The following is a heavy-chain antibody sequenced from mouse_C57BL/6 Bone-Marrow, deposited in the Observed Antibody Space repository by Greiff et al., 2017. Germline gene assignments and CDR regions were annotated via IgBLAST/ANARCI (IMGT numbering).Heavy chain of an antibody. V-gene: IGHV14-4*01. CDR1: GFNFKDDY. D-gene: IGHD2-5*01. CDR2: IDPENGDT. CDR3: TTPIVRYAMDY. Sequence: EVQLQQSGAELVRPGASVKLSCTASGFNFKDDYMHWVKQRPEQGLEWIGWIDPENGDTEYASKFQGKATITADTTSNTAYLQLSSLTSEDTAVYYCTTPIVRYAMDYWGQGTSVTVSS. J-gene: IGHJ4*01.